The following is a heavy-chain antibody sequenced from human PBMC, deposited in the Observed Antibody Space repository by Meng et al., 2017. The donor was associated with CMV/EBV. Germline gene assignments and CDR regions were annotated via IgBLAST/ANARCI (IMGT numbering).Heavy chain of an antibody. CDR3: ARAGAWISNDY. Sequence: GGSLRLSCKGSGYSFTSYWIGWVRQMSGKGLEWMGIIYPGDSDTRYSPSFQGQVTISADKSISTAYLQWSSLKASDTAMYYCARAGAWISNDYWGQGTLVTVSS. J-gene: IGHJ4*02. D-gene: IGHD2-2*03. CDR2: IYPGDSDT. CDR1: GYSFTSYW. V-gene: IGHV5-51*01.